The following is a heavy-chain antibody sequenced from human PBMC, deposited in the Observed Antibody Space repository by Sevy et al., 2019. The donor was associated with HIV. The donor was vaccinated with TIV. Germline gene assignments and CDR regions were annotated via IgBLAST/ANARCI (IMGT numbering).Heavy chain of an antibody. CDR3: ARDCSSTSCLWGLDV. CDR2: IKKDGSEK. Sequence: GESLRLSCAASGFTFSSYWMTWVRQAPGKGLEWVANIKKDGSEKYYVDSVKGRFTISRDNAKKSLYLQMNSLRAEDTAVYYCARDCSSTSCLWGLDVWGQGTTVTVSS. D-gene: IGHD2-2*01. J-gene: IGHJ6*02. CDR1: GFTFSSYW. V-gene: IGHV3-7*03.